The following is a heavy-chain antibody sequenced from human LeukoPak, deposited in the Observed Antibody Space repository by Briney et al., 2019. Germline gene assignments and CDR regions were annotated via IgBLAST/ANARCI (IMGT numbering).Heavy chain of an antibody. Sequence: SETLSLTCAVSGYSISSDYFWGWIGQPPGRGLEWIGSIYHSGSTYYNPSLKSRVTISVDTSKNQFSLKLSSVTAADTAVYYCARVGITVAGPFDYWGQGTLVAVSS. CDR2: IYHSGST. V-gene: IGHV4-38-2*01. CDR1: GYSISSDYF. CDR3: ARVGITVAGPFDY. D-gene: IGHD6-19*01. J-gene: IGHJ4*02.